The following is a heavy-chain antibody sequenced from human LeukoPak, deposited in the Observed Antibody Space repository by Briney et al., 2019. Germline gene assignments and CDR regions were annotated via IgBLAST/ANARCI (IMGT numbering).Heavy chain of an antibody. Sequence: PSETLSLTCTVSGGSISSYYWSWIRQPPGKGLEWIGYIYYSGSTNYNPSLKSRVTISVDTSKNQFSLKLSSVTAADTAVYYCARGGSSDYYYYMDVWGKGPRSPPP. CDR1: GGSISSYY. V-gene: IGHV4-59*01. J-gene: IGHJ6*03. D-gene: IGHD6-6*01. CDR2: IYYSGST. CDR3: ARGGSSDYYYYMDV.